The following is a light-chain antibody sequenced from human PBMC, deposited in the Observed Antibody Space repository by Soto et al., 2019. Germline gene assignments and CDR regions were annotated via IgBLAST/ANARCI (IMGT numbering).Light chain of an antibody. CDR3: QQYNTYPLT. Sequence: DIQMTQSPSTLSASVGDRVSITCRASESISSWLAWYQQQPGKAPQILINKASNLESGVPSRFSGSGSGTEFTLTISSLQPDDFATYYCQQYNTYPLTFGGGTKVEIK. CDR2: KAS. CDR1: ESISSW. V-gene: IGKV1-5*03. J-gene: IGKJ4*01.